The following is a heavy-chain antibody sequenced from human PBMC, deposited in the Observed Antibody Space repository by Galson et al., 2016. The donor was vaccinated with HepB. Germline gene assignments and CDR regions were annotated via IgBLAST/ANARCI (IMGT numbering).Heavy chain of an antibody. CDR1: GYSFINHW. CDR2: IYPSASDT. V-gene: IGHV5-51*03. CDR3: ARLHISGSYYFDY. D-gene: IGHD6-19*01. J-gene: IGHJ4*02. Sequence: QSGAEVKKPGESLKISCKGSGYSFINHWIGWVRQMPGKGLEWMGIIYPSASDTRYSPSFQGQVTISADTSINTAYLRWSSLKASDTAIFYCARLHISGSYYFDYWGQGTLVTVSS.